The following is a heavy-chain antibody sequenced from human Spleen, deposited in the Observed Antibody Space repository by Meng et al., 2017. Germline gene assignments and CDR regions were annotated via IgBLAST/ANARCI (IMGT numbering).Heavy chain of an antibody. CDR3: ARGGLAVFDY. J-gene: IGHJ4*02. V-gene: IGHV3-53*01. CDR1: GIDVSTKH. D-gene: IGHD3-10*01. Sequence: EVHLVESGGGLMQSGGSLTISCVASGIDVSTKHMGWVRQAPGKGLEWVSVIFRDGATYYADSVKGRFTISRDNSKNTLYLQMNSLRAEDTAMYYCARGGLAVFDYWGQGTLVTVSS. CDR2: IFRDGAT.